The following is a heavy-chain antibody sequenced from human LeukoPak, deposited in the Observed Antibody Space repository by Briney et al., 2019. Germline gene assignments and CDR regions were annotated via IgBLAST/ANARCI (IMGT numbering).Heavy chain of an antibody. J-gene: IGHJ6*03. CDR1: GFTFSSYS. CDR3: AKRFLEWLFSMDV. Sequence: GGSLRLSCAASGFTFSSYSMNWVRQAPGKGLEWVSYISSSSSTIYYADSVKGRFTISRDNAKNSLYLQMNSLRAEDTAVYYCAKRFLEWLFSMDVWGKGTTVTVSS. CDR2: ISSSSSTI. D-gene: IGHD3-3*01. V-gene: IGHV3-48*04.